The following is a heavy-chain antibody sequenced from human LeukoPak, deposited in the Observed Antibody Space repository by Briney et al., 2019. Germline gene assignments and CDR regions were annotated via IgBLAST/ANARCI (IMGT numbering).Heavy chain of an antibody. V-gene: IGHV3-11*01. CDR3: ARDAAAGTVWFDP. J-gene: IGHJ5*02. CDR2: ISSSASTI. D-gene: IGHD6-13*01. CDR1: GFTFSDYY. Sequence: PGGSLRLSCAASGFTFSDYYMSWIRQAPGKGLEWVSYISSSASTIYYADSVKGRFTISRDNAKNSLYLQMNSLRAEDTAVYYCARDAAAGTVWFDPWGQGTLVTVSS.